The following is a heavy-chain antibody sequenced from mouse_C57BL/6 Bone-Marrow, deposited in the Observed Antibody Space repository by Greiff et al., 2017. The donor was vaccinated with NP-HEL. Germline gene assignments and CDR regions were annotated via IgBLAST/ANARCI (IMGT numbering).Heavy chain of an antibody. CDR2: INPNNGGT. CDR3: ARWDTTVVEDYAMDY. D-gene: IGHD1-1*01. V-gene: IGHV1-26*01. Sequence: EVQLQQSGPELVKPGASVKISCKASGYTFTDYYMNWVKQSHGKSLEWIGDINPNNGGTSYNQKFKGKATLTVDKSSRTAYMELRSLTSEDSAVYYCARWDTTVVEDYAMDYWGQGTSVTVSS. J-gene: IGHJ4*01. CDR1: GYTFTDYY.